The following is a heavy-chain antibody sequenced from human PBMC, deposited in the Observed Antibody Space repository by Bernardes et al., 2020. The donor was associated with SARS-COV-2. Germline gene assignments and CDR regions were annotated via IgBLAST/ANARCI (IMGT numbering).Heavy chain of an antibody. J-gene: IGHJ4*02. CDR1: GFTFGSYA. V-gene: IGHV3-23*01. CDR2: ITGSGENT. CDR3: GRGLTIDN. Sequence: VGSLRLSCAASGFTFGSYAMSWVRQAPGKGLEWVAAITGSGENTYYADSVKGRFTLSRDNSKNTVYLQMNILRADDTAVYYCGRGLTIDNWGQGSLVTVSS. D-gene: IGHD3-16*01.